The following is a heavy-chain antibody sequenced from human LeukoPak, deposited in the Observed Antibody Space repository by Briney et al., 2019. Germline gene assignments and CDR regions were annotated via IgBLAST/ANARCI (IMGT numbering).Heavy chain of an antibody. CDR3: ARRDCTTFQCFSFDY. J-gene: IGHJ4*02. V-gene: IGHV3-73*01. CDR1: GFILGGFD. Sequence: GGSLRLSCAASGFILGGFDVHWVRQAYGKGLERVGRIKTKRESDATAYAASVKGRFTLSRDDSKNTAYLQMTSLRTEDPAVYYSARRDCTTFQCFSFDYWGQGILVTVSS. CDR2: IKTKRESDAT. D-gene: IGHD2/OR15-2a*01.